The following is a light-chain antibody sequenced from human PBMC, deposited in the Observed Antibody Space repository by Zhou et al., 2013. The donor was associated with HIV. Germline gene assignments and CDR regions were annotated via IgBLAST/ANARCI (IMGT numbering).Light chain of an antibody. Sequence: QSALTQPASVSGSPDQSITISCTGTSTNVGIYNLVSWYQQHPHKTPKLLIYEVAKRPSEVSNRFSGSKSGNTASLTISGLQAEDEADYYCCSFAGNSSYVLGGGTKVTV. J-gene: IGLJ1*01. CDR3: CSFAGNSSYV. CDR2: EVA. CDR1: STNVGIYNL. V-gene: IGLV2-23*02.